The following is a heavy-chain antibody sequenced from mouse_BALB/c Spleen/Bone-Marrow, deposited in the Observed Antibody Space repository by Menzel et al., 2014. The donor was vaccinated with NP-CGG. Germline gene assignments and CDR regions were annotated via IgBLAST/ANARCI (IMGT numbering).Heavy chain of an antibody. J-gene: IGHJ3*01. Sequence: QVQLQQPGAELMKPGASVKISCKATGYTFSSYWIEWVKQRPGHGLEWIGEILPGSGSTNYNEKFKGKATFTADTSSNTAYMQLSSLTSEDPAVYYCARRVPFAYWGQGTLVTVSA. V-gene: IGHV1-9*01. CDR1: GYTFSSYW. CDR3: ARRVPFAY. CDR2: ILPGSGST.